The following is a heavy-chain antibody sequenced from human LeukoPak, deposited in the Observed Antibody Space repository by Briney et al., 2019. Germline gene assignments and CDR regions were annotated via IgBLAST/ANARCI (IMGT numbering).Heavy chain of an antibody. Sequence: PGGSLRLSYAASGFTFSSYAMSWVRQAPGKGLEWVSSISSGGTTYYADSVKGRFTISRDNSKKTLYLQMNSLRAEDTAVYYCAKTPIYCTGDGCYYCWGQGTLVTVSS. CDR1: GFTFSSYA. D-gene: IGHD2-15*01. J-gene: IGHJ4*02. V-gene: IGHV3-23*01. CDR2: ISSGGTT. CDR3: AKTPIYCTGDGCYYC.